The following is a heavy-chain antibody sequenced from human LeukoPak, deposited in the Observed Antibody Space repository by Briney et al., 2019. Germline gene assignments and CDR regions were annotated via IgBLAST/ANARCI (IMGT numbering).Heavy chain of an antibody. Sequence: GGSLRLSCAASGFTFSSYAMHWVRQAPGKGLEWVAVISYDGSNKYYADSGKGRFTISRDNSKNTLYLQMNSLRAEDTAVYYCARDNEAAAGTFFDYWGQGTLVTVSS. V-gene: IGHV3-30*04. CDR1: GFTFSSYA. J-gene: IGHJ4*02. D-gene: IGHD6-13*01. CDR3: ARDNEAAAGTFFDY. CDR2: ISYDGSNK.